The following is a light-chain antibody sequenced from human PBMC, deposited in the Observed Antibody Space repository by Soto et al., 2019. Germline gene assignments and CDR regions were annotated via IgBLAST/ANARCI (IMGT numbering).Light chain of an antibody. CDR1: SSDVGSYNL. CDR2: DGS. J-gene: IGLJ1*01. CDR3: CSYTGNSTFYV. V-gene: IGLV2-23*03. Sequence: QSALTQPASVSGSPGQSITISCTGTSSDVGSYNLVSWYQQHPGKAPKLMIYDGSKRPSGVSNRFSGSKSGNTASLKISGLQAEGGADYLCCSYTGNSTFYVFGTGTKGTGL.